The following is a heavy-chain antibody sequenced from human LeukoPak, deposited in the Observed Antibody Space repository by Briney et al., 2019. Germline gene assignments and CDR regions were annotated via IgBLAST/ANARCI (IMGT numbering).Heavy chain of an antibody. Sequence: GGSLRLSCAASGFTFSSYGMHWVRQAPGKGLEWVGQTVSEIDGGTTDYATPVKGRFTISRDDSKSTLYLQMNSLKIEDTAVYYCTTDEDWNYARKDVWGQGATVIVSS. V-gene: IGHV3-15*04. CDR2: TVSEIDGGTT. D-gene: IGHD1-7*01. J-gene: IGHJ6*02. CDR3: TTDEDWNYARKDV. CDR1: GFTFSSYG.